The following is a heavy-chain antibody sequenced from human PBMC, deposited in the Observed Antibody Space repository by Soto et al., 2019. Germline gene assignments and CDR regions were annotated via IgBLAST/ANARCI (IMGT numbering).Heavy chain of an antibody. CDR2: INHSGST. D-gene: IGHD3-10*01. J-gene: IGHJ5*02. CDR1: GGSFSGYY. V-gene: IGHV4-34*01. CDR3: ARGVTYYYGSGTNP. Sequence: QVQLQQWGAGLLKPSETLSLTCAVYGGSFSGYYWSWIRQPPGKGLEWIGEINHSGSTNYNPSLKHRVTISVDTSKNQFSLKLSSVTAADTAVYYCARGVTYYYGSGTNPWGQGTLVTVSS.